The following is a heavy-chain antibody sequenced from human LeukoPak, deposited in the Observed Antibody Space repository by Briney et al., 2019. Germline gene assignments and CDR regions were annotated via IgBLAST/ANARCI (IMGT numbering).Heavy chain of an antibody. V-gene: IGHV3-48*04. D-gene: IGHD2-2*01. CDR2: ISSTGTTI. CDR3: ARTGYCSSTSCYDLYYFDY. Sequence: GSLRLSCAASGFTFSGYHINWVRQAPGRGLEWISYISSTGTTISYADSVKGRFAISRDNAKNSLYLQMNSLRAEDTAVYYCARTGYCSSTSCYDLYYFDYWGQGTLVTVSS. J-gene: IGHJ4*02. CDR1: GFTFSGYH.